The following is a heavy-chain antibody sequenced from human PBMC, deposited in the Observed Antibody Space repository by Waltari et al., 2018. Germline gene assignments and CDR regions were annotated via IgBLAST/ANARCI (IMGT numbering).Heavy chain of an antibody. D-gene: IGHD5-12*01. Sequence: EVQLLESGGGLVQPGGSLRLSCAASGFSFGGFGMDWVRQAPGKGLGGVSGVSGSCATTYNEDSGGGRFTFSRDNNRNTMYLQMNSLRAEDTAVYYCAKAFRGYSGSYFDIWGRGTLVAVSA. J-gene: IGHJ4*02. CDR3: AKAFRGYSGSYFDI. CDR2: VSGSCATT. CDR1: GFSFGGFG. V-gene: IGHV3-23*02.